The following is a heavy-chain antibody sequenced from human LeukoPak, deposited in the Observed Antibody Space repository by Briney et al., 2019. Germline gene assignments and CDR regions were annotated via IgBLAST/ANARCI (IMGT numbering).Heavy chain of an antibody. V-gene: IGHV3-48*01. D-gene: IGHD3-3*01. Sequence: GGSLRLSCAASGFTFSSYSMNWVRQAPGKGLEWVSYISSSSSTIYYADSVKGRFTISRDNAKNSLYLQMNSLRAEDTAVYYCARDDFWSGYRVDYWGQGTLVTVSS. CDR2: ISSSSSTI. CDR1: GFTFSSYS. CDR3: ARDDFWSGYRVDY. J-gene: IGHJ4*02.